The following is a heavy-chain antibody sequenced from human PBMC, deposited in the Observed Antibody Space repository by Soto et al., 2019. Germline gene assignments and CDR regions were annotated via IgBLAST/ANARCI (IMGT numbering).Heavy chain of an antibody. Sequence: SEALSLTCAVYGGAFSGYYWSWIRQPPGKGLEWIGEINHSGSTNYNPSLKSRVTISVDTSKNQFSLKLSSVTAADTAVYYCARVLRYFDWLFNPFDYWGQGTLVTVS. D-gene: IGHD3-9*01. CDR2: INHSGST. CDR1: GGAFSGYY. J-gene: IGHJ4*02. CDR3: ARVLRYFDWLFNPFDY. V-gene: IGHV4-34*01.